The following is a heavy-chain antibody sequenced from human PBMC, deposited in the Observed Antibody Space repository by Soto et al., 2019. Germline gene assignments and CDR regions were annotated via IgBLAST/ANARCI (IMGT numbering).Heavy chain of an antibody. D-gene: IGHD3-16*02. V-gene: IGHV3-23*01. Sequence: PGGSLRLSCAASGFTSSSYAMSWVRQAPGKGLEWVSAISGSGSNTYYADSVKGRFTISRDNSKNTLFLQMNSLRAEDTAVYYCAKDRGIIVKAGDAFDVWGQGTKVTVSS. CDR1: GFTSSSYA. CDR2: ISGSGSNT. CDR3: AKDRGIIVKAGDAFDV. J-gene: IGHJ3*01.